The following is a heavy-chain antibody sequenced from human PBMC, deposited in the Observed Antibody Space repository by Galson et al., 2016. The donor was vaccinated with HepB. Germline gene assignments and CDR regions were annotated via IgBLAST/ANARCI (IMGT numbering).Heavy chain of an antibody. CDR3: AGVRVAATGGYFDY. V-gene: IGHV3-23*01. J-gene: IGHJ4*02. D-gene: IGHD7-27*01. CDR1: GFTFTTYA. Sequence: SLRLSCAASGFTFTTYAFAWVRQAPGKGLEWVSGIRSTGESTFYADSVKGRFTISRDKSENTVFLQMNSLRAEDTAIYYCAGVRVAATGGYFDYWGQGSLVTVSS. CDR2: IRSTGEST.